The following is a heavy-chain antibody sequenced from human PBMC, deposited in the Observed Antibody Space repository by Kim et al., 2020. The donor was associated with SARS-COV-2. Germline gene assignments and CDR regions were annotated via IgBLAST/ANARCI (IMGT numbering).Heavy chain of an antibody. J-gene: IGHJ4*02. D-gene: IGHD6-13*01. CDR2: IYSGGST. Sequence: GGSLRLSCAASGFTVSSNYMSWVRQAPGKGLEWVSVIYSGGSTYYADSVKGRFTISRDNSKNTLYLQMNSLRAEDTAVYYCARGEKVIAAVPWDYWGQGTLVTVSS. CDR3: ARGEKVIAAVPWDY. V-gene: IGHV3-53*01. CDR1: GFTVSSNY.